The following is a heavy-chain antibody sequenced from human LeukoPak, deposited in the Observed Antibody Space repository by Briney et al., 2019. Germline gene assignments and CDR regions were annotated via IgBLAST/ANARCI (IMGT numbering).Heavy chain of an antibody. V-gene: IGHV3-30*03. Sequence: GGSLRLSCAASGFTFSSYWMSWVRQAPGKGLEWVAVISYDGSNKYYADSVKGRFTISRDNSKNTLYLQMNSLRAEDTAVYYCARDHGFEFDYWGQGTLVTVSS. D-gene: IGHD3-3*01. CDR2: ISYDGSNK. CDR3: ARDHGFEFDY. J-gene: IGHJ4*02. CDR1: GFTFSSYW.